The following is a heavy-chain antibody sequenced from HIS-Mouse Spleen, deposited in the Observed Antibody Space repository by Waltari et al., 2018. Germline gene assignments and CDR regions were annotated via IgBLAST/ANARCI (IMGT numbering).Heavy chain of an antibody. J-gene: IGHJ4*02. CDR1: GGSISSSSYY. CDR3: AREYRGYYDSSGYAYIHFDY. Sequence: QLQLQESGPGLVKPSETLSLTCTVSGGSISSSSYYWGWIRQPPGKGLEWIGSIYYSGSTYYNPSLKSRVTISVDTSKNQFSLKLSSVTAADTAVYYCAREYRGYYDSSGYAYIHFDYWGQGTLVTVSS. CDR2: IYYSGST. V-gene: IGHV4-39*07. D-gene: IGHD3-22*01.